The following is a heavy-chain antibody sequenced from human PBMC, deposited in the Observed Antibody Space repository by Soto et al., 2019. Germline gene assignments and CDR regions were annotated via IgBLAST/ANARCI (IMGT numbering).Heavy chain of an antibody. CDR3: ARGNGRNFDY. CDR2: INHSGST. CDR1: GGSFSGYY. D-gene: IGHD2-8*01. J-gene: IGHJ4*02. Sequence: QVPLQQWGAGLLKPSETLSLTCAVYGGSFSGYYWNWIRQPPGKGLEWIGEINHSGSTNYNPSLKSRVTISVDTSKNQFSLRLSSVTAADTAVYYCARGNGRNFDYWGQGTLVTVSS. V-gene: IGHV4-34*01.